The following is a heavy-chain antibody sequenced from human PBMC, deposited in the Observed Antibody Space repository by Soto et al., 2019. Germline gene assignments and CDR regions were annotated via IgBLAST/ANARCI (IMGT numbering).Heavy chain of an antibody. CDR1: GFTFSSYG. CDR3: AKDRGGDCPDNSCYFGADY. V-gene: IGHV3-30*18. D-gene: IGHD2-2*01. CDR2: ISDTGSSH. J-gene: IGHJ4*02. Sequence: GGSLRLSCVGSGFTFSSYGMHWVCQAPGKGMECEAVISDTGSSHYYAASVEGRFTISRENSKNTLSLHMDRLRVEDTAVYYCAKDRGGDCPDNSCYFGADYWGQGTPVTVSS.